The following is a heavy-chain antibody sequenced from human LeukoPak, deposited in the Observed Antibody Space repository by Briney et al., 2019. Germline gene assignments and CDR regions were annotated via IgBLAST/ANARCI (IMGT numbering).Heavy chain of an antibody. CDR2: IYSGGST. J-gene: IGHJ6*03. CDR1: VFTVSSNY. CDR3: ARDYYGSGSYSNYYYYYMDV. Sequence: GGSLRLSCAASVFTVSSNYMSWVRQAPGKGLEWVSVIYSGGSTYYADSVKGRFTISRDNSKNTLYLQMNSLRAEDTAVYYCARDYYGSGSYSNYYYYYMDVWGKGTTVTVSS. V-gene: IGHV3-53*01. D-gene: IGHD3-10*01.